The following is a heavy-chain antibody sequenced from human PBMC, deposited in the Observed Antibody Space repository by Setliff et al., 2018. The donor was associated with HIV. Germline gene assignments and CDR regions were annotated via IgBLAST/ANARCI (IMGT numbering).Heavy chain of an antibody. Sequence: ASETLSLTCTVSGGSISSYYWSWIRQPPGKGLEWIGYIYYSGSTNYNPSLKSRVTISVDTSKNQFSLKLSSVTAADTAVYYCARGIADIVLVVAATRFDYGGQGTLVTVSS. J-gene: IGHJ4*02. CDR1: GGSISSYY. CDR3: ARGIADIVLVVAATRFDY. CDR2: IYYSGST. V-gene: IGHV4-59*01. D-gene: IGHD2-15*01.